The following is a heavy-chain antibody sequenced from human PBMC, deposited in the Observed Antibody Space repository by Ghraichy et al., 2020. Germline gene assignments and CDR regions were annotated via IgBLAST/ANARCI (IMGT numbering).Heavy chain of an antibody. CDR3: ARDEGYCSGGSCYGGRGYFGY. J-gene: IGHJ4*02. V-gene: IGHV4-30-4*01. CDR1: GGSISSGDYY. D-gene: IGHD2-15*01. Sequence: LSLTCTVSGGSISSGDYYWSWIRQPPGKGLEWIGYIYYSGSTYYNPSLKSRVTISVDTSKNQFSLKLSSVTAADTAVYYCARDEGYCSGGSCYGGRGYFGYWGQGTLVTVSS. CDR2: IYYSGST.